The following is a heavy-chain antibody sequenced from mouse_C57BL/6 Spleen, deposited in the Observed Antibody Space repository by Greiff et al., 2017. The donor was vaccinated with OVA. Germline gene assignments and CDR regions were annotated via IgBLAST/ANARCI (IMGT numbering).Heavy chain of an antibody. D-gene: IGHD4-1*01. CDR1: GDTFNSYW. J-gene: IGHJ2*01. CDR3: ARSNWDLYFDY. CDR2: IDPNSGGT. Sequence: QVQLQQPGAELVKPGASVKLSCKASGDTFNSYWMHWVKQRPGRGLEGIGRIDPNSGGTKYNEKFKSKATLTVDKPSSTAYMQLSSLTSEDSAVYYCARSNWDLYFDYWGQGTTLTVSS. V-gene: IGHV1-72*01.